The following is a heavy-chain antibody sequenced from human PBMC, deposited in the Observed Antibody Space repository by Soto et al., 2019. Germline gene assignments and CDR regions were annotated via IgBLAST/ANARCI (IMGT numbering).Heavy chain of an antibody. Sequence: GGSLRLSCAASGFTFSSYAMHWVRQAPGKGLEWVAVISYDGSNKYYADSVKGRFTISRDNSKNTLYLQMNSLRAEDTAVYYCARFRRDCSSTSCYVLKYFQHWGQGTLVTVSS. J-gene: IGHJ1*01. CDR1: GFTFSSYA. V-gene: IGHV3-30-3*01. D-gene: IGHD2-2*01. CDR3: ARFRRDCSSTSCYVLKYFQH. CDR2: ISYDGSNK.